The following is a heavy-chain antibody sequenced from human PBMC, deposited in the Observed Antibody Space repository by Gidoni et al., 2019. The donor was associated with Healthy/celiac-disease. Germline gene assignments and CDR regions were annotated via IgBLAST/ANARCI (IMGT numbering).Heavy chain of an antibody. V-gene: IGHV3-23*01. J-gene: IGHJ6*02. D-gene: IGHD1-26*01. CDR3: AKDLSYSGSSNYGMDV. CDR2: ISGSGGST. Sequence: EVQLLESGGGLVQPGGSLRLSCAASGFTFSSYAMSWVRQAPGKGLEWVSAISGSGGSTYYADSVKGRFTISRDNSKNTLYLQMNSLRAEDTAVYYCAKDLSYSGSSNYGMDVWGQGTTVTVSS. CDR1: GFTFSSYA.